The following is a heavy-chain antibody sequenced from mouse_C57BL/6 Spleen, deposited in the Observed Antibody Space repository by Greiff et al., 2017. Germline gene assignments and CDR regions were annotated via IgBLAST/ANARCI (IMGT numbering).Heavy chain of an antibody. Sequence: EVKLMESGGGLVQPGGSMKLSCVASGFTFSNYWMNWVRQSPEKGLEWVAQIRLKSDNYATHYAESVKGRFTISRDDSKSSVYLQMNNLRAEDTGIYYCTRDYYGLYYAMDYWGQGTSVTVSS. D-gene: IGHD1-1*01. CDR2: IRLKSDNYAT. J-gene: IGHJ4*01. V-gene: IGHV6-3*01. CDR1: GFTFSNYW. CDR3: TRDYYGLYYAMDY.